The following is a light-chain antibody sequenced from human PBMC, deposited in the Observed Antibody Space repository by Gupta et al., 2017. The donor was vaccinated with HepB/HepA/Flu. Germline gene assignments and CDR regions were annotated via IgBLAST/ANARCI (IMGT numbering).Light chain of an antibody. CDR3: MQATQLRS. J-gene: IGKJ2*04. V-gene: IGKV2-24*01. Sequence: DIVMTQTPLFLPVTLGQPASISCRSSQSLVNRDGNTYLTWLQQRPGQPPRLLIYKISKRFSGVPDRFSGSGAGTDFTLHISRVEAEDVGVYYCMQATQLRSFGQG. CDR1: QSLVNRDGNTY. CDR2: KIS.